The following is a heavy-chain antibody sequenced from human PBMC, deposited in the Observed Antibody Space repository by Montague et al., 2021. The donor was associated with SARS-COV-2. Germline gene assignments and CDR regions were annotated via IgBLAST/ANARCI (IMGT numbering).Heavy chain of an antibody. Sequence: SRSLSFSASGFTFDDYGMSWVRQAPGKGLEWVSGISRTGDRTAYGDSVKGRFTISRDNAKNSLYLQMNSLRVEDTALYHCSRGGGMIRGVVDFWGQGILVSVSS. D-gene: IGHD3-10*01. CDR2: ISRTGDRT. CDR3: SRGGGMIRGVVDF. CDR1: GFTFDDYG. J-gene: IGHJ4*02. V-gene: IGHV3-20*02.